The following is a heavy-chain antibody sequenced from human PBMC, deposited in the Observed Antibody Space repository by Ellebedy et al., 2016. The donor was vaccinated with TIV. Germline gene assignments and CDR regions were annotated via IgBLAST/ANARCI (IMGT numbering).Heavy chain of an antibody. CDR3: ARGGDFGEFLQL. J-gene: IGHJ4*02. CDR1: GGSINNYY. V-gene: IGHV4-4*07. Sequence: MPSETLSLTCTVSGGSINNYYWNWIRQSAGKGLEWIGRFYTSGGSIYNPSLKSRVTMSVDPSKNQFSLKLSSVTAADTATYFCARGGDFGEFLQLWGQGTLVTVSS. CDR2: FYTSGGS. D-gene: IGHD3-10*01.